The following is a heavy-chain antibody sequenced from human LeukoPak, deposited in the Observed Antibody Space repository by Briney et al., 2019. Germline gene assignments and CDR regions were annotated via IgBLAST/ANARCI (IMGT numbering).Heavy chain of an antibody. J-gene: IGHJ4*02. CDR3: ARVSVGYDYVWGSYRWGKYYFDY. CDR1: GGSISSYF. V-gene: IGHV4-59*01. CDR2: IYYSGST. Sequence: SETLSLTCTVSGGSISSYFWNWIRQPPGKGLEWIGYIYYSGSTNYNPSLKSRVTISVDTSKNQFSLKLSSVTAADTAVYYCARVSVGYDYVWGSYRWGKYYFDYWGQGTLVTVSS. D-gene: IGHD3-16*02.